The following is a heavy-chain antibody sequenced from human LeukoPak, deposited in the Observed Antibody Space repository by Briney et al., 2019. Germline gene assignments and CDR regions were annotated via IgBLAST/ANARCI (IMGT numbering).Heavy chain of an antibody. Sequence: SETLSLTCTVSGCSLSSSYWSWIRQPPGKGLEWIGYISYSGSTNCNPSLRSRITISVDTSKNQFSLKLTSVTAADTAVYYCARGRSGGLVTLDYWGQGTLVTVSS. D-gene: IGHD2-21*02. CDR3: ARGRSGGLVTLDY. V-gene: IGHV4-59*01. CDR2: ISYSGST. CDR1: GCSLSSSY. J-gene: IGHJ4*02.